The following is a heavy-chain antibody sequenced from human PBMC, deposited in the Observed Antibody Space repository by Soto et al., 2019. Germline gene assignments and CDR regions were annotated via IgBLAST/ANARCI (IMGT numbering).Heavy chain of an antibody. CDR1: GYTFTSYG. CDR3: XXXXXXXGSYYPDY. CDR2: ISAYNGNT. V-gene: IGHV1-18*01. Sequence: QVQLVQSGAEVKKPGASVKVSCKASGYTFTSYGISWVRQAPGQGLEWMGWISAYNGNTNYAQKLQGRVTMTTDTXXXXXXXXXXXXXXXXXXXXXXXXXXXXXGSYYPDYWGQGTLVTVSS. J-gene: IGHJ4*02. D-gene: IGHD3-10*01.